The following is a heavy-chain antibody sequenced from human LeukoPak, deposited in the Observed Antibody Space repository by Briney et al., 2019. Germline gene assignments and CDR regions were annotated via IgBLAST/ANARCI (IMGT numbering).Heavy chain of an antibody. D-gene: IGHD5-12*01. V-gene: IGHV3-21*01. CDR1: GSTFSSYS. CDR2: ISSSSSYI. CDR3: ARLGSKSSSGYDYGYYYYYMDV. Sequence: GGSLRLSCAASGSTFSSYSMNWVRQAPGKGLEWVSSISSSSSYIYYADSVKGRFTISRDNAKNSLYLQMNSLRAEDTAVYYCARLGSKSSSGYDYGYYYYYMDVWGKGTTVTVSS. J-gene: IGHJ6*03.